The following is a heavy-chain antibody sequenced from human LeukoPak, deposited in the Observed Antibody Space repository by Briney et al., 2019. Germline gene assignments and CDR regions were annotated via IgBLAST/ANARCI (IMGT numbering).Heavy chain of an antibody. CDR2: IWYDGSNK. CDR3: ARDREVAGTGWFDP. J-gene: IGHJ5*02. CDR1: GFTFSSYG. Sequence: PGRSLRLSCAASGFTFSSYGMHWVRQAPGKGLEWVAVIWYDGSNKYYADSVKGRFTISRDNSKNTLYPQMNSLRAEDTAVYYCARDREVAGTGWFDPWGQGTLVTVSS. D-gene: IGHD6-19*01. V-gene: IGHV3-33*01.